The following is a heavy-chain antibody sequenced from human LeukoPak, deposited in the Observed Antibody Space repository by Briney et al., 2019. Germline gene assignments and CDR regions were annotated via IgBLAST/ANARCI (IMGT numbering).Heavy chain of an antibody. J-gene: IGHJ3*02. CDR1: GGSISSSSYY. CDR3: ARGDTAMARGRAFDI. D-gene: IGHD5-18*01. CDR2: IYYSGST. Sequence: SETLSLTCTVSGGSISSSSYYWGWIRQPPGKGLEWIGSIYYSGSTYYNPSLKSRVTISVDTSKNQFSLKLSSVTAADTAVYYCARGDTAMARGRAFDIWGQGTMVTVSS. V-gene: IGHV4-39*01.